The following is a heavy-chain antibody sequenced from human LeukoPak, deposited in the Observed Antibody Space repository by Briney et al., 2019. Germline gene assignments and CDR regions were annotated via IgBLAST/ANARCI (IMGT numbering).Heavy chain of an antibody. J-gene: IGHJ4*02. CDR1: GFTFSNAW. CDR2: IKSKTDGGAT. Sequence: GGSLRLSCAASGFTFSNAWMSWVRQAPGKGLEWVGRIKSKTDGGATDYAAPVKGRFTISRDDSKNTLYLQMNSLKTEDTAVYYCTAEVLYHFWSAYRYFDYWGQGTLVTVSS. D-gene: IGHD3-3*01. V-gene: IGHV3-15*01. CDR3: TAEVLYHFWSAYRYFDY.